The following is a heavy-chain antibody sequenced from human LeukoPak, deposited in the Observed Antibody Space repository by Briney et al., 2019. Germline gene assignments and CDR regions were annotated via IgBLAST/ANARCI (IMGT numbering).Heavy chain of an antibody. CDR1: GGSISSSSYY. CDR3: ARHVLWFGELAPYYFDY. CDR2: IYYSGST. V-gene: IGHV4-39*01. J-gene: IGHJ4*02. D-gene: IGHD3-10*01. Sequence: SETLSLTCTVSGGSISSSSYYWGWIRQPPGKGLEWIGSIYYSGSTNYNPSLKSRVTISVDTSKNQFSLKLSSVTAADTAVYYCARHVLWFGELAPYYFDYWGQGTLVTVSS.